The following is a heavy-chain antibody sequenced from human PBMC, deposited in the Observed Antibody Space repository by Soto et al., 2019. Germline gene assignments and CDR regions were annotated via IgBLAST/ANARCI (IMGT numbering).Heavy chain of an antibody. D-gene: IGHD2-2*01. CDR3: AKCSSTRCYRGGCDFDY. J-gene: IGHJ4*02. CDR2: ISGSGGST. Sequence: AGGSLRLSCAASGFTFSSYAMSWVRQAPGKGLEWVSSISGSGGSTYYADSVKGRFTISRDNSKNTLYLQMNSLRAEDTAVYYCAKCSSTRCYRGGCDFDYRGQGTLASVSS. CDR1: GFTFSSYA. V-gene: IGHV3-23*01.